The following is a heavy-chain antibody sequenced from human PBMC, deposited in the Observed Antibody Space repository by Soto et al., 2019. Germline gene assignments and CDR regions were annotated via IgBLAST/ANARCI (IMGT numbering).Heavy chain of an antibody. Sequence: PGESLKISCKGSGYSFTSYWIGWVRQMPGKGPEWMGIIHPGDSDTRYSPSFQGQVTISADKSISTAYLQWSSLKASDTAMYYCARRSDYLNYYYYMDVWGKGTTVTVSS. CDR2: IHPGDSDT. V-gene: IGHV5-51*01. J-gene: IGHJ6*03. D-gene: IGHD1-26*01. CDR1: GYSFTSYW. CDR3: ARRSDYLNYYYYMDV.